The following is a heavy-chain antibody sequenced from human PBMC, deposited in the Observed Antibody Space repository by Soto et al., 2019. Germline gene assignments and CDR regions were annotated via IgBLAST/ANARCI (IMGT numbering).Heavy chain of an antibody. CDR1: GFTFSSYA. V-gene: IGHV3-23*01. D-gene: IGHD3-10*01. Sequence: GGSLRLSXAASGFTFSSYAMSWVRQAPGKGLEWVSAISGSGGSTYYADSVKGRFTISRDNSKNTLYLQMNSLRAEDTAVYYCAKYKARSGSYYNPFCIEVWGQGTTVTVSS. CDR3: AKYKARSGSYYNPFCIEV. J-gene: IGHJ6*02. CDR2: ISGSGGST.